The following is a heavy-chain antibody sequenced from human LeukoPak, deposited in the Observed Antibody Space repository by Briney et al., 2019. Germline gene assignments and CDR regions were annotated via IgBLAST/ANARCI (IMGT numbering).Heavy chain of an antibody. CDR3: ARTSAAAEGAFDI. Sequence: GESLKISCKGSGYSFTSYWIGWVRQMPGKGLEWMGIIYPGDSDTRYSPSFQGQVTISADKSSSTAYLQWSSLKASDTAMYYCARTSAAAEGAFDIWGQGTMVTVSS. V-gene: IGHV5-51*01. D-gene: IGHD6-13*01. CDR2: IYPGDSDT. CDR1: GYSFTSYW. J-gene: IGHJ3*02.